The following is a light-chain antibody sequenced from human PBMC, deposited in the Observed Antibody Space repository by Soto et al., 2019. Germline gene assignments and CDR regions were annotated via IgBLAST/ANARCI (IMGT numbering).Light chain of an antibody. CDR3: QQYSPYSART. CDR2: KAS. Sequence: DIQMTQSPSTLSASVGDRVTVACRASQNIGSWVAWYQQKPGKAPNLLIYKASTLEIGVPSRFSGAGSGTEFTLTISSLQPDDFATYYCQQYSPYSARTFGQGTKVEVK. J-gene: IGKJ1*01. CDR1: QNIGSW. V-gene: IGKV1-5*03.